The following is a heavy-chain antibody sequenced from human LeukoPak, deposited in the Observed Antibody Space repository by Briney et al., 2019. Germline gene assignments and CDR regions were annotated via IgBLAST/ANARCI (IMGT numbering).Heavy chain of an antibody. CDR3: ARAEAVAGTPDY. CDR2: SNDSGGT. CDR1: GGTFSGYY. V-gene: IGHV4-34*01. Sequence: PSETLSLTCAVYGGTFSGYYWSWIRQPPGKRLEWVGESNDSGGTNYNPSLKSRVTISADKSKNQVSLKLTSVTAADTAVYYCARAEAVAGTPDYWGQGTLVTVS. D-gene: IGHD6-19*01. J-gene: IGHJ4*02.